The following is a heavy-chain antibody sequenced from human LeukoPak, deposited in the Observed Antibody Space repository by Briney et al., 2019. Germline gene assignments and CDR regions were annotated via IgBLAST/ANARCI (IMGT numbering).Heavy chain of an antibody. Sequence: GGSLRLSCTASGFTFGDYAMNWVRQAPGKGLEWVGFIRSKAYGGTTEYAASVRGRFTISRDDSKSTAYLQMNSLKTEDTAVYYCTRVGLPAAMPLDYWGQGTLVTVSS. D-gene: IGHD2-2*01. CDR1: GFTFGDYA. CDR3: TRVGLPAAMPLDY. V-gene: IGHV3-49*04. J-gene: IGHJ4*02. CDR2: IRSKAYGGTT.